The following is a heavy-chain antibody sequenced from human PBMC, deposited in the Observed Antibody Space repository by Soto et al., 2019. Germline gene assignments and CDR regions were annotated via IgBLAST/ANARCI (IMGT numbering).Heavy chain of an antibody. CDR3: ARLIGNSPELNWFDP. D-gene: IGHD3-16*02. Sequence: SGTLSLTCTFSGFSITSYYWSWIPQPPGKGLEWIGYIYYSGSTNYNPSLKSRVTISVDTSKNQFSLKLSSVTAADTAVYYCARLIGNSPELNWFDPWGQGTLVTVSS. CDR2: IYYSGST. V-gene: IGHV4-59*01. J-gene: IGHJ5*02. CDR1: GFSITSYY.